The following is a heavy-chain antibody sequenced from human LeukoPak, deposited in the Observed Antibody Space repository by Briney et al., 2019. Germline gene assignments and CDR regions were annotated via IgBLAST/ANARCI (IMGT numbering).Heavy chain of an antibody. J-gene: IGHJ4*02. Sequence: GESLKISCKGSGYSFTSYWIGWVRQMPGKGLEWMGIIYPGDSDTRYSPSFQGQVTISADKSISTAYLQWSSLKASDTAMYYCASHGKYSSSWPEFDYWGQGTLVTVSS. D-gene: IGHD6-13*01. V-gene: IGHV5-51*01. CDR3: ASHGKYSSSWPEFDY. CDR2: IYPGDSDT. CDR1: GYSFTSYW.